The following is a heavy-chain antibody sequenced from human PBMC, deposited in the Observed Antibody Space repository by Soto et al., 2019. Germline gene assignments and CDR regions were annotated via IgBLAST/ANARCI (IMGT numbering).Heavy chain of an antibody. CDR1: GYTFTSYD. CDR2: MNPNSGNK. J-gene: IGHJ6*02. CDR3: ARYDGNNVPNYYTGMDV. Sequence: QVQLVQSGAEVKKPGASVKVSCKASGYTFTSYDINWVRQATGQGLEWMGWMNPNSGNKGYAQKFQGRVTLTRNATITTAYMALSSPRSEDTGVYYCARYDGNNVPNYYTGMDVWGQGTMVTVSS. D-gene: IGHD1-20*01. V-gene: IGHV1-8*01.